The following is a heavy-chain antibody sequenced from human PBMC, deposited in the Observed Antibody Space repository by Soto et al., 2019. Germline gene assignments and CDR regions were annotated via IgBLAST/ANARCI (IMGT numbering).Heavy chain of an antibody. Sequence: SETLSLTCTVPGGSISSGGYYWSWLRQHPGKGLEWIGYIFDSGTTYYNPSLKSRVTISVDPSKSQFSLRLTSVTATDTAVYYCASQASGWYPDYWGQGTLVTVSS. CDR1: GGSISSGGYY. V-gene: IGHV4-31*03. CDR2: IFDSGTT. CDR3: ASQASGWYPDY. J-gene: IGHJ4*02. D-gene: IGHD6-19*01.